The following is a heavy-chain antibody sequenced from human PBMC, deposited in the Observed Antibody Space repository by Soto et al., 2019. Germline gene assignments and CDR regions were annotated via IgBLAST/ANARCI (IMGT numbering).Heavy chain of an antibody. D-gene: IGHD5-12*01. V-gene: IGHV4-59*01. Sequence: QVQLQESGPGLVKPSETLSLTCTVSGDSISSYYWSWIRQPPGKGLEWIGYIYYSGSTNYNPSLKRRVPVSVDTSKNQFYLNLSSVTAADTAVYYCARSGYPGFDPRLNFDYWGQGTLVTVSS. J-gene: IGHJ4*02. CDR3: ARSGYPGFDPRLNFDY. CDR1: GDSISSYY. CDR2: IYYSGST.